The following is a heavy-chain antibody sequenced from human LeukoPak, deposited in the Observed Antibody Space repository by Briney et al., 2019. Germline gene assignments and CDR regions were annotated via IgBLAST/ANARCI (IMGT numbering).Heavy chain of an antibody. Sequence: PGGSLRLSCAASGFTFSSYSMNWVRQAPGKGLEWVSYISSSSTIYYADSVKGRFTISRDNAKNSLYLQMNSLRAEDTAVYYCATGYYGGNSEWGQGTLVTVSS. V-gene: IGHV3-48*01. D-gene: IGHD4-23*01. CDR2: ISSSSTI. J-gene: IGHJ4*02. CDR1: GFTFSSYS. CDR3: ATGYYGGNSE.